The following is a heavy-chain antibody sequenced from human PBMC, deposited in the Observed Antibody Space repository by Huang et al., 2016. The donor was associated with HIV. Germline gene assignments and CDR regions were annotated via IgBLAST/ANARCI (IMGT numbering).Heavy chain of an antibody. D-gene: IGHD3-3*01. CDR1: GFTFNTYS. CDR2: ISYDGTDK. Sequence: VQLVESGGGVVPPGRSLRLSCEASGFTFNTYSMHWVRQAQGKGREWVAVISYDGTDKYYVDSVKGRFTISRDNSKNTLFLQMNSLRAEDTAVYYCARDEWDFWNGPIRLGYFDYWGQGTLVTVSS. CDR3: ARDEWDFWNGPIRLGYFDY. V-gene: IGHV3-30-3*01. J-gene: IGHJ4*02.